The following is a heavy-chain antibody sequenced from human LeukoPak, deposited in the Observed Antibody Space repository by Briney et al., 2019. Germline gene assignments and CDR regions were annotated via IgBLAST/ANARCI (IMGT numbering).Heavy chain of an antibody. V-gene: IGHV4-39*01. Sequence: PSETLSLTCSVSGDSISTSSSYWGWIRQPPGKGLEWIGSIYYSGYTYYNPSLESRVTISVDTSKNQFSLKLSSVTAADTAIYYCAKHYMGSSYNRGLDYWGQGTLVTVSS. CDR3: AKHYMGSSYNRGLDY. J-gene: IGHJ4*02. CDR2: IYYSGYT. D-gene: IGHD3-10*01. CDR1: GDSISTSSSY.